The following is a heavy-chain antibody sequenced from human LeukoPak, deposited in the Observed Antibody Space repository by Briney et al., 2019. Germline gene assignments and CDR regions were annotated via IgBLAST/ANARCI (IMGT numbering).Heavy chain of an antibody. D-gene: IGHD6-13*01. V-gene: IGHV3-23*01. CDR3: AKASIAAGTSNWFNP. CDR2: ISGSGGTT. Sequence: GGSLRLSCAASGFTFTNYAMSWVRQAPGKGLEWVSGISGSGGTTYYADSAKGRFTISRDNSKNTLYLQMNSLRAEDTAVYYCAKASIAAGTSNWFNPWGQGTLVTVSS. J-gene: IGHJ5*02. CDR1: GFTFTNYA.